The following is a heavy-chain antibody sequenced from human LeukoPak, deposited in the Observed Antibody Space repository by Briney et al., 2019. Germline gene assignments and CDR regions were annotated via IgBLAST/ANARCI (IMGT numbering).Heavy chain of an antibody. V-gene: IGHV3-64D*06. D-gene: IGHD3-16*01. CDR2: INNNGGTT. J-gene: IGHJ3*02. CDR1: GFTFSIYA. Sequence: GGSLRLSCSASGFTFSIYAMHWVRQAPGKGLEYLSGINNNGGTTNYADSVKGRFTISRDNFKNTLYLQMSSLRPEDTAVYYCVKTMVTFGGIIRADAFDIWGQGTMVTVSS. CDR3: VKTMVTFGGIIRADAFDI.